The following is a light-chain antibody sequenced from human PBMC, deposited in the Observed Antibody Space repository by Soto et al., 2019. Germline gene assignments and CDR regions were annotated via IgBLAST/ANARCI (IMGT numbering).Light chain of an antibody. V-gene: IGKV4-1*01. Sequence: DVVMTQSPDSLIVSLGERVTINCRSSQNLLYSSSRKNHLAWYQQKPGHPPTLLIYWASSRHSGVPTRFNRSGSGTDFTITISDVQAEDVAVYYCHQYSSSHYTLGQGTHPEI. J-gene: IGKJ2*01. CDR1: QNLLYSSSRKNH. CDR2: WAS. CDR3: HQYSSSHYT.